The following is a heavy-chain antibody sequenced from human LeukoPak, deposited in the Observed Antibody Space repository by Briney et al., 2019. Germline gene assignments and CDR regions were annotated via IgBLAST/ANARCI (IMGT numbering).Heavy chain of an antibody. CDR1: GGSISSYY. J-gene: IGHJ3*02. D-gene: IGHD3-22*01. CDR3: ARGGYYDSSGQYAFDI. V-gene: IGHV4-59*12. CDR2: IYHSGST. Sequence: PSETLSLTCTVSGGSISSYYWSWIRQPPGKGLEWIGEIYHSGSTNYNPSLKSRVTISVDKSKNQFSLKLSSVTAADTAVYYCARGGYYDSSGQYAFDIWGQETMVTVSS.